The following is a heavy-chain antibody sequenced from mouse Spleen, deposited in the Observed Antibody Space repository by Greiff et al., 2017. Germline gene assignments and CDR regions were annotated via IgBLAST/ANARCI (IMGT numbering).Heavy chain of an antibody. CDR3: AISQDILMIRGAMDY. CDR2: IDPSDSYT. V-gene: IGHV1-50*01. J-gene: IGHJ4*01. Sequence: QVQLQQPGAELVKPGASVKLSCKASGYTFTSYWMQWVKQRPGQGLEWIGEIDPSDSYTNYNQKFKGKATLTVDTSSSTAYMQLSSLTSEDSAVYYCAISQDILMIRGAMDYWGQGTSVTVSS. CDR1: GYTFTSYW. D-gene: IGHD2-4*01.